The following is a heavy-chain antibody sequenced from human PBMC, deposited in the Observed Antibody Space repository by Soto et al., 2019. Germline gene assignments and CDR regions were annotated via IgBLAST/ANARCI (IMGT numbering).Heavy chain of an antibody. V-gene: IGHV3-21*04. CDR1: RFAFSSYS. Sequence: QLVESGGGLVKPGGSLRVSCAASRFAFSSYSMHWVRQAPMKGLEWVASINCVASYVYYADSVEGRFTISRDNAKNSAYLQMNRLRAEDTAVYQCTSTRSSFMRGRTRGTYGGLDVWGQWTAVLVS. J-gene: IGHJ6*02. D-gene: IGHD3-10*01. CDR3: TSTRSSFMRGRTRGTYGGLDV. CDR2: INCVASYV.